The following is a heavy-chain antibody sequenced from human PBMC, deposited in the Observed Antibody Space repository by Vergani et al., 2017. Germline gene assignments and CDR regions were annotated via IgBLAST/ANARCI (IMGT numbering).Heavy chain of an antibody. CDR2: IQYDGGQD. D-gene: IGHD6-13*01. CDR3: AKEGPVTASGDY. CDR1: GFTFNQYG. Sequence: QVQLVESGGGVVQPGRSLRLSCAASGFTFNQYGMHWVRQAPGKGLEWVAFIQYDGGQDYYVDSVEGRFTISRDNSKNTVYLQMNNLRIEDTAVYYCAKEGPVTASGDYWGLGTQVTVSS. V-gene: IGHV3-30*02. J-gene: IGHJ4*02.